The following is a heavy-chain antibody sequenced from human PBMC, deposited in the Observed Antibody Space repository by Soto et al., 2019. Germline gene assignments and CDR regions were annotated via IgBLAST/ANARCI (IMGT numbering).Heavy chain of an antibody. CDR1: GFTFSTYQ. CDR3: ARDILDSSGYYMYSFDS. J-gene: IGHJ4*02. D-gene: IGHD3-22*01. Sequence: EVQLVESGGGLVKPGGSLRLSCAASGFTFSTYQMNWVRQAPGKGLEWVSSIDSRSIYLYYADSLKGQFTISRDNAKNSLFLQMNNLRAEDTAVYYCARDILDSSGYYMYSFDSWGQGTLVTVSS. CDR2: IDSRSIYL. V-gene: IGHV3-21*01.